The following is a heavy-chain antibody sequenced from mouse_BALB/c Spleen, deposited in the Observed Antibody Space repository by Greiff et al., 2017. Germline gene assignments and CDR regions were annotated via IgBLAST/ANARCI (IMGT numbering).Heavy chain of an antibody. Sequence: VQLQQSGAELVKPGASVKLSCKASGYTFTSYYMYWVKQRPGQGLEWIGEINPSNGGTNFNEKFKSKATLTVDKSSSTAYMQLSSLTSEDSAVYYCTRSHFFYAMDYWGQGTSVTVSS. CDR2: INPSNGGT. CDR1: GYTFTSYY. J-gene: IGHJ4*01. CDR3: TRSHFFYAMDY. D-gene: IGHD1-2*01. V-gene: IGHV1S81*02.